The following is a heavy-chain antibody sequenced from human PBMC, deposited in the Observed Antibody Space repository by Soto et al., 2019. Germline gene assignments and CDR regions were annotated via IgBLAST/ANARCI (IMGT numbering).Heavy chain of an antibody. Sequence: PGGSLRLSCSASGFNFGSYWMSWLRQGAGKGLEWVASMNEYGSERYYVDSVKGRFTISRDNAKNSLFLQMNSLRAGDTAVYYCVREGNGSNVDYWGQGTLVTVSS. CDR2: MNEYGSER. V-gene: IGHV3-7*01. J-gene: IGHJ4*02. CDR3: VREGNGSNVDY. CDR1: GFNFGSYW. D-gene: IGHD4-4*01.